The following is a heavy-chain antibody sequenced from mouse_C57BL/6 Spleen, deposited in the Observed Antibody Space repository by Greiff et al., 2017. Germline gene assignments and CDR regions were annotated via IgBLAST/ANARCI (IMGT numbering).Heavy chain of an antibody. CDR3: ARFPHAMDY. CDR2: ISSGSSTI. Sequence: EVKVEESGGGLVKPGGSLKLSCAASGFTFSDYGMHWVRQAPEKGLEWVAYISSGSSTIYYADTVKGRFTISRDNAKNTLFLQMTSLRSEDTAMYYCARFPHAMDYWGQGPSVTVSS. J-gene: IGHJ4*01. V-gene: IGHV5-17*01. CDR1: GFTFSDYG.